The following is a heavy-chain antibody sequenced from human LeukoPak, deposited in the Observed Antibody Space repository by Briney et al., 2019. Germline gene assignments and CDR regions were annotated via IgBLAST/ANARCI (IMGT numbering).Heavy chain of an antibody. CDR2: ISAYNGNT. Sequence: ASVKVSCKASGYTFTSYGISSVREAPGQGLEWMGWISAYNGNTNYAQKLQGRVTMTTDTSTRTAYMELRSLRSDNMAVYDCAGYHRGITMVRGCLTWYDPWGQGTLVTVSS. J-gene: IGHJ5*02. D-gene: IGHD3-10*01. CDR1: GYTFTSYG. V-gene: IGHV1-18*03. CDR3: AGYHRGITMVRGCLTWYDP.